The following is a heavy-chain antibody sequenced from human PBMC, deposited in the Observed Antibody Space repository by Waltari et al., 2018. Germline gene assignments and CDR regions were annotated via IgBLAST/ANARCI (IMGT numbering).Heavy chain of an antibody. CDR3: SANFQH. CDR1: GCTFTNYW. D-gene: IGHD6-25*01. CDR2: INSDATTT. Sequence: EVQLVESGGGLVQPGGSLRLSCTASGCTFTNYWMHWVRQAPGKGLVWVSRINSDATTTNYSDSVKGRFTISRDNAKNTVSLQMNSLTVEDTAVYYCSANFQHWGQGTLVTVSS. J-gene: IGHJ1*01. V-gene: IGHV3-74*01.